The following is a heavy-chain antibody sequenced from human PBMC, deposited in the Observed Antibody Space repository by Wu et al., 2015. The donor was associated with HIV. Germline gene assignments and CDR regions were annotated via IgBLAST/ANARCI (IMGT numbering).Heavy chain of an antibody. D-gene: IGHD3-10*01. CDR1: GYTFTNYG. CDR3: ARGDLWFGELSYYGMDV. Sequence: QVQLVQSGAEVKKPGASVKVSCKASGYTFTNYGINWVRQATGQGLEWMGYMNPNSGKTGYAQKFQGRVTMTSNTSISTAYMELSRLRSDDTAVYYCARGDLWFGELSYYGMDVWGQGTTVTVSS. CDR2: MNPNSGKT. V-gene: IGHV1-8*01. J-gene: IGHJ6*02.